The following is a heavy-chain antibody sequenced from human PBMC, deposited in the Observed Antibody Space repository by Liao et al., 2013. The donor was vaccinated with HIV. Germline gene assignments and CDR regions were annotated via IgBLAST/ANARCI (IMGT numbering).Heavy chain of an antibody. J-gene: IGHJ3*02. CDR1: GDSVTSGDTS. D-gene: IGHD6-19*01. V-gene: IGHV4-30-2*01. CDR3: AGVPYSNGWYINAFDI. Sequence: QLQLQESGPGLVKPSQTLSLSCAVSGDSVTSGDTSWSWIRQTPGKGLEWIGDVYHSGGTYYNPSLKSRVTFSLDPSGKQFYLKLRSVTASDTAVYYCAGVPYSNGWYINAFDIWGQGTVVAVSS. CDR2: VYHSGGT.